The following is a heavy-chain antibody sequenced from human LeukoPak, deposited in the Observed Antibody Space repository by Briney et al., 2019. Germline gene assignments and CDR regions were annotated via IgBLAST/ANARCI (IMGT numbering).Heavy chain of an antibody. D-gene: IGHD3-16*01. CDR2: INPNSGGT. V-gene: IGHV1-2*02. Sequence: ASVKVSCKASGYTFTGYYMHWVRQAPGQGLEWMGWINPNSGGTNYAQKLQGRVTMTTDTSMGTAYMELRSLRSDDTAVYYCARDSGGRGHFDFWGQGTLVTVSS. J-gene: IGHJ4*02. CDR1: GYTFTGYY. CDR3: ARDSGGRGHFDF.